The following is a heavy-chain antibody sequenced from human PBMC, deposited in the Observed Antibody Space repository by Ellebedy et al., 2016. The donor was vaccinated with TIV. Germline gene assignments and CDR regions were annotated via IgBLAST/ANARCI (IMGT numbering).Heavy chain of an antibody. V-gene: IGHV3-23*01. D-gene: IGHD2-2*01. Sequence: GESLKISCSASGFTFSTYAMAWVRQAPGKAMEWVSAIVGSGTTTYYTDSVRDRFTVSRDNSKNTLYLDMNSLGVEDTAVYYCARDLTQYASGAGLSDSWGQGTLVTVSS. CDR2: IVGSGTTT. J-gene: IGHJ4*02. CDR3: ARDLTQYASGAGLSDS. CDR1: GFTFSTYA.